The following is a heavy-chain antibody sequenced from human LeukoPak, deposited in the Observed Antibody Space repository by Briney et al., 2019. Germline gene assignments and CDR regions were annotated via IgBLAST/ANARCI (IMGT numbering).Heavy chain of an antibody. V-gene: IGHV4-4*02. J-gene: IGHJ3*01. D-gene: IGHD3-10*01. CDR1: GGSINSDYW. Sequence: SGTLSLTCAVSGGSINSDYWWTWVRQSPGKGLEWIGEIYHTGSVNYNLSLESRVTISRDRSKNQFSLMLRSVTAADTAVYYCASLPKLVSSLKGFDVWGQGTMVTVSS. CDR3: ASLPKLVSSLKGFDV. CDR2: IYHTGSV.